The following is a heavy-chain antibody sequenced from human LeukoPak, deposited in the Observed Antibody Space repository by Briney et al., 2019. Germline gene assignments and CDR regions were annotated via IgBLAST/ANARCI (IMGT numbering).Heavy chain of an antibody. V-gene: IGHV3-74*01. Sequence: GGSLRLSCAASGFTFSSYWMHWVRQAPGKGLVWVSRINSDGSSTSYADSVKGRFTISRDNAKNTLYLQMNSLRAEDTAVYYCASSWYRVNWFDPWGQGTLVTVSS. D-gene: IGHD6-13*01. CDR1: GFTFSSYW. J-gene: IGHJ5*02. CDR3: ASSWYRVNWFDP. CDR2: INSDGSST.